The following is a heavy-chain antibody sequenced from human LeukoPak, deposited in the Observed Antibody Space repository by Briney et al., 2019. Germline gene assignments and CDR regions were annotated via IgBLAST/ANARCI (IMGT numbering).Heavy chain of an antibody. CDR1: GGSISSYY. Sequence: SETLSPTCTVSGGSISSYYWSWIRQPPGKGLEWIGYIYYSGSTNYNPSLKSRVTISVDTSKNQFSLKLSSVTAADTAVYYCARHRQDTAMVTFDPWGQGTLVTVSS. CDR3: ARHRQDTAMVTFDP. CDR2: IYYSGST. V-gene: IGHV4-59*08. J-gene: IGHJ5*02. D-gene: IGHD5-18*01.